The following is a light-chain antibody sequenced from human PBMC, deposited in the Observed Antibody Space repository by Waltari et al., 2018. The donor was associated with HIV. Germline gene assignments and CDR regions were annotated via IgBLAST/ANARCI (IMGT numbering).Light chain of an antibody. CDR3: SAYAGSTYV. CDR1: PSDVGAYNY. V-gene: IGLV2-8*01. Sequence: QSALTQPPSASGSPGQSVTISCTATPSDVGAYNYVSWYQQHPGKAPKLMIYEVNKRPSGVPDRFSGSKSGNTASLTVSGLQTEDEADYYCSAYAGSTYVFGTGTTITVL. CDR2: EVN. J-gene: IGLJ1*01.